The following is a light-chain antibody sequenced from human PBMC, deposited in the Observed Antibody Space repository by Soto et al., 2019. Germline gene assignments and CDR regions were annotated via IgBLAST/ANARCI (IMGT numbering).Light chain of an antibody. CDR3: QQYGSSPYT. Sequence: EIVLTKSPGTLSLSPGERATLSCRASQRVSSRYLAWYQQKPGQAPRLLIYGAASRSTDLADRFSGSGSGKDFTLTISRLEPEDLAVYYWQQYGSSPYTFGQGTMLEIK. V-gene: IGKV3-20*01. J-gene: IGKJ2*01. CDR2: GAA. CDR1: QRVSSRY.